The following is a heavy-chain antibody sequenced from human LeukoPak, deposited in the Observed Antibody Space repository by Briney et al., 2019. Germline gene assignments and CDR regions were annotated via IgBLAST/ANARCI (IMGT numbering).Heavy chain of an antibody. CDR3: ARDRGYFY. CDR2: IERDGSEK. D-gene: IGHD5-18*01. CDR1: GFTFSNYW. V-gene: IGHV3-7*01. J-gene: IGHJ4*02. Sequence: GGSLRLSCAASGFTFSNYWMSWVRQAPGRGLEWVANIERDGSEKYYVDSVKGRFIISRDNAKNALYLQMNSLRVEDTAVYYCARDRGYFYWGQGTLVTVSS.